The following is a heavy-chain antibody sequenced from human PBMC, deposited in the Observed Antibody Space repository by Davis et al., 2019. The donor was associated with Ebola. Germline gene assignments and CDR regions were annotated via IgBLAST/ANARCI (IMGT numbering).Heavy chain of an antibody. Sequence: PGGSLRLSCAASGFTFSSYSMNWVRQAPGKGLEWVSSISSSSSYIYYADSVKGRFTISRDNAKNSLYLQMNSLRAEDTAVYYCARDRGGLEDIVLVPAAISSWGQGTTVTVSS. D-gene: IGHD2-2*01. CDR3: ARDRGGLEDIVLVPAAISS. CDR1: GFTFSSYS. CDR2: ISSSSSYI. V-gene: IGHV3-21*01. J-gene: IGHJ6*02.